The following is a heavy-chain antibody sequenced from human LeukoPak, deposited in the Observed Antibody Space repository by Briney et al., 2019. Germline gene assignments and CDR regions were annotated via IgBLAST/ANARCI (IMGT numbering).Heavy chain of an antibody. CDR3: ASGLSSLFSFGAALDYYMDV. J-gene: IGHJ6*03. Sequence: ASVKVSCKASGYTFTGYHMHWVRQARGQGLEWMGWINPHSGDTNYAQKFQGRVIMTRDTSISTAYMELSSLRSDDTAMYYCASGLSSLFSFGAALDYYMDVWGKGTPVTVSS. CDR1: GYTFTGYH. CDR2: INPHSGDT. V-gene: IGHV1-2*02. D-gene: IGHD5-18*01.